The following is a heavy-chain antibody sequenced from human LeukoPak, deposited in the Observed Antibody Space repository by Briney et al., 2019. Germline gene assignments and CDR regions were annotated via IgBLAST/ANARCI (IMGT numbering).Heavy chain of an antibody. J-gene: IGHJ4*02. V-gene: IGHV3-30-3*01. CDR1: GFSFSEYS. CDR3: ARWCRSGGSCYSGFDY. Sequence: GGSLRLSCAASGFSFSEYSMHWVRQAPGKGLEWVAVISYDGSNKYYADSVKGRFTISRDNSKNTLYLQMNSLRAEDTAVYYCARWCRSGGSCYSGFDYWGQGTLVTVSS. D-gene: IGHD2-15*01. CDR2: ISYDGSNK.